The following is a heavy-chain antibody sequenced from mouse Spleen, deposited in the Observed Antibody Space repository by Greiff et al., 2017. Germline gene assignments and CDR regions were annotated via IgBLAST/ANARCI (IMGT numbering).Heavy chain of an antibody. CDR1: GYAFSSSW. CDR2: IYPGDGDT. J-gene: IGHJ4*01. D-gene: IGHD1-2*01. V-gene: IGHV1-82*01. Sequence: QVQLQQSGPELVKPGASVKISCKASGYAFSSSWMNWVKQRPGKGLEWIGRIYPGDGDTNYNGKFKGKATLTADKSSSTAYMQLSSLTSEDSAVYFCARHYWGYAMDYWGQGTSVTVSS. CDR3: ARHYWGYAMDY.